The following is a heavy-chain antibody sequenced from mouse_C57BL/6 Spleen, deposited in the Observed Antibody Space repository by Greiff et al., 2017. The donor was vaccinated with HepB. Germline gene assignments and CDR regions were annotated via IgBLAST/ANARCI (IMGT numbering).Heavy chain of an antibody. Sequence: QVQLQQSGPGLVAPSQSLSITCTVSGFSLTSYGVHWVRQPPGKGLEWLVVIWSDGSTTYNSALKSRLSISKDNSKSQVFLKMNSLQTDDTAMYYCARPRYGSSYPYAMDYWGQGTSVTVSS. CDR3: ARPRYGSSYPYAMDY. V-gene: IGHV2-6*03. CDR2: IWSDGST. D-gene: IGHD1-1*01. CDR1: GFSLTSYG. J-gene: IGHJ4*01.